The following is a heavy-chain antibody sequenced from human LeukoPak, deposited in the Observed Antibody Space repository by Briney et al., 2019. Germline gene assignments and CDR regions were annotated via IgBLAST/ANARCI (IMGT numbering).Heavy chain of an antibody. D-gene: IGHD1-26*01. V-gene: IGHV4-59*01. J-gene: IGHJ4*02. CDR3: ARDILDVGATHYFDY. CDR2: IHSSGSA. CDR1: GASITTYY. Sequence: PSETLSLTXTVSGASITTYYWSWIRQPPGKGLEYIGQIHSSGSANYNPSLKSRVAMSLDASKNQFSLTVSSVTAADTAIYYCARDILDVGATHYFDYWGQGSLLTVSS.